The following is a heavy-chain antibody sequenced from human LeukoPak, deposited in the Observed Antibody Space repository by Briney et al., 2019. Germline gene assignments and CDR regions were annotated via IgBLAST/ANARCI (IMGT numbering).Heavy chain of an antibody. D-gene: IGHD1-1*01. CDR1: GFTFSKYD. Sequence: GGSLRLSCAASGFTFSKYDMNWVRQAPGKGLEWVSYIRSSSSTIYYADSVKGRFTVSRDNAKNSQYLQMSSLRDEDTAVYYCARDQDNAFDSWGQGTLVTVSS. CDR3: ARDQDNAFDS. J-gene: IGHJ4*02. V-gene: IGHV3-48*02. CDR2: IRSSSSTI.